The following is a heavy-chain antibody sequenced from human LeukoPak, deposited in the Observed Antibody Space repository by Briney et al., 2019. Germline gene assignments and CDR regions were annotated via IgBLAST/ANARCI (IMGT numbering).Heavy chain of an antibody. CDR3: ARGRGLRSCNYFDY. CDR2: IFPILGVA. Sequence: SVNVSCKACLGTFSSYAISWVRPAPAQEREWVGGIFPILGVAKYTQRIHGRVTITADKSTNTAYMELRSLRTEDTAVYYCARGRGLRSCNYFDYWGQGTLVTVSS. D-gene: IGHD4-17*01. J-gene: IGHJ4*02. V-gene: IGHV1-69*10. CDR1: LGTFSSYA.